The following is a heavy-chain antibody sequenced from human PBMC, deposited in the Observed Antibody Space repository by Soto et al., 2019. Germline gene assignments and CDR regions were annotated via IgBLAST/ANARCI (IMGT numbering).Heavy chain of an antibody. D-gene: IGHD1-26*01. CDR3: ARRELLDY. CDR2: ISYDGSNK. CDR1: GFTFSSYA. Sequence: QVQLVESGGGVVQPGRSLRLSCAASGFTFSSYAMHWVRQAPGKGLEWVAVISYDGSNKYYADSVKGRFTISRDNSKNTLYLQMNSLRAEDTAVYYCARRELLDYWGQGTLVTVS. V-gene: IGHV3-30-3*01. J-gene: IGHJ4*02.